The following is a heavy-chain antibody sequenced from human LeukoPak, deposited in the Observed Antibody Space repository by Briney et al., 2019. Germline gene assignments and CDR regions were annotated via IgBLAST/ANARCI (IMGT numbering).Heavy chain of an antibody. V-gene: IGHV3-21*01. Sequence: PGGSLRLSCAASGFTFSSYTMNWVRQAPGKGLEWVSSISSSSSYIYYADSMKGRFTISRDNAKNSLYLQMNSLRAEDTAVHYCARGGWSGYPYHDAFDIWGQGTMVTVSS. D-gene: IGHD3-3*01. CDR1: GFTFSSYT. CDR3: ARGGWSGYPYHDAFDI. CDR2: ISSSSSYI. J-gene: IGHJ3*02.